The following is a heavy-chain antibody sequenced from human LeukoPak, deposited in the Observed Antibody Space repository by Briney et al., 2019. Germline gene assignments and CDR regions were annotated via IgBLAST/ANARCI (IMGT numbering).Heavy chain of an antibody. CDR2: INPNSGGT. CDR3: ARGPTWGYDFRVAEYFQH. V-gene: IGHV1-2*02. CDR1: GYTFTGYY. Sequence: ASVKVSCKASGYTFTGYYMHWVRQAPGQGLEWMGWINPNSGGTNYAQKFQGRVTMTRDTSISTAYMELSRLRSDDTAVYYCARGPTWGYDFRVAEYFQHWGQGTLVTVSS. J-gene: IGHJ1*01. D-gene: IGHD3-3*01.